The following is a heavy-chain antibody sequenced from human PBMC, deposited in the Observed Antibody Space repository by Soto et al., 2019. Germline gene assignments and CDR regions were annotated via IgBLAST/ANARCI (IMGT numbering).Heavy chain of an antibody. Sequence: PGGSLRLSCAASGFTFSTYEMNWVRQAPGKGLECLSYISSSGTTIYYADSVKGRFTISRDNAKNSLYLQMNNLRAEDTAFFFCARTAGGGYTYGYDYWGQGTLVTVSS. CDR3: ARTAGGGYTYGYDY. D-gene: IGHD5-18*01. J-gene: IGHJ4*02. CDR1: GFTFSTYE. V-gene: IGHV3-48*03. CDR2: ISSSGTTI.